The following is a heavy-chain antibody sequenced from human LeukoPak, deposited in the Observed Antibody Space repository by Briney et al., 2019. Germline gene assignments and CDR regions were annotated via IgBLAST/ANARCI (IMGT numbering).Heavy chain of an antibody. J-gene: IGHJ5*02. CDR3: AREIGMVRGVPEQT. V-gene: IGHV3-30-3*01. CDR1: GFTFSSYA. CDR2: ISYDGSNK. D-gene: IGHD3-10*01. Sequence: GGSLRLSCAASGFTFSSYAMHWVRQAPGKGLEWVAVISYDGSNKYYADSVKGRFTISRDNSKNTLYLQMNSLRAEDTAVYYCAREIGMVRGVPEQTWGQGTLVTVSS.